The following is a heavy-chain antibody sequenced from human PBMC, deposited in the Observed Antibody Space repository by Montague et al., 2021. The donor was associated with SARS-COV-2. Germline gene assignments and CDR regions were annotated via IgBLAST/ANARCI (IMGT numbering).Heavy chain of an antibody. V-gene: IGHV4-39*01. CDR1: GKSIRTSSYY. CDR3: AMRGGALDAFDI. J-gene: IGHJ3*02. Sequence: SETLSRKGRGEGKSIRTSSYYWGWIRQPPGKGLDWIGSIYYSGSTYYNPSLKSRVTISVDTSKNQFSLKLSSVTAADTAVYYCAMRGGALDAFDIWGQGTMVIVSS. CDR2: IYYSGST. D-gene: IGHD4-17*01.